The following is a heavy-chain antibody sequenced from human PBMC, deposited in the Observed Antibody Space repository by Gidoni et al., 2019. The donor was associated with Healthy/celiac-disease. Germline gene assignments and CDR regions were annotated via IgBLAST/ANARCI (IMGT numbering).Heavy chain of an antibody. Sequence: QVQLQESGPGLVKPSETLSLTCTVSGGSISSYYCSWIRQPPGQGLEWIGYIYYSGSTNYNPSLKSRFTISVDTSKNQFSLKLSSVTAADTAVYYCARVAPLHYYGSGSYYNKGLGGPGGSYYYGMDVWGQGTTVTVSS. V-gene: IGHV4-59*01. D-gene: IGHD3-10*01. CDR3: ARVAPLHYYGSGSYYNKGLGGPGGSYYYGMDV. CDR1: GGSISSYY. CDR2: IYYSGST. J-gene: IGHJ6*02.